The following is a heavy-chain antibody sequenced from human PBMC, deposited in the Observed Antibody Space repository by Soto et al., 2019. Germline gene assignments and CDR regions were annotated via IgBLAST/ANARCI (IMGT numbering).Heavy chain of an antibody. J-gene: IGHJ6*02. V-gene: IGHV1-3*01. CDR2: INAGNGNT. D-gene: IGHD5-12*01. Sequence: ASVKVSCKASGYTFTRYAMHWVRQAPGQRLEWMGWINAGNGNTKYSQKFQGRVTITRDTSASTAYMELSSLRSEDTAVYYCARGLSGYVFRISCPFVLNYYYYGMDVWGQGTTVTVSS. CDR3: ARGLSGYVFRISCPFVLNYYYYGMDV. CDR1: GYTFTRYA.